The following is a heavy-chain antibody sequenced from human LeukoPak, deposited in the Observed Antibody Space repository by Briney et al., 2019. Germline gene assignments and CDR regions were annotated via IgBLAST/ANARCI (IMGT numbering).Heavy chain of an antibody. V-gene: IGHV4-39*07. Sequence: SETLSLTCTVSGGSISSSSYYWGWIRQPPGKGLEWIGSIYYSGSTYYNPSLKSRVTISVDTSKNQFSLKLSSVTAADTAVYYCVLAAAPVYFDYWGQGTLVTVSS. J-gene: IGHJ4*02. D-gene: IGHD6-13*01. CDR2: IYYSGST. CDR3: VLAAAPVYFDY. CDR1: GGSISSSSYY.